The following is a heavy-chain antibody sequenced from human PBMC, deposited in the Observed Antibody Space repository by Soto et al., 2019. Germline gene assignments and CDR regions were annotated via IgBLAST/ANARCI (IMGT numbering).Heavy chain of an antibody. CDR1: GGSIRTGGYS. V-gene: IGHV4-30-2*01. D-gene: IGHD4-17*01. CDR3: AREDYGDYGGYFDY. CDR2: TYHSGNP. J-gene: IGHJ4*02. Sequence: QLQLQESGSGLVKPSQTLSLTCTVSGGSIRTGGYSWSWIRQPPGKGLEWIGNTYHSGNPYYNPSLQRRVTISVDGSKNQLSLKVSSVTAAGTAVYYCAREDYGDYGGYFDYWGQGSLVTVSS.